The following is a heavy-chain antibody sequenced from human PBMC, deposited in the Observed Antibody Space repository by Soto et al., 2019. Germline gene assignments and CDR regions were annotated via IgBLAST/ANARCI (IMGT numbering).Heavy chain of an antibody. D-gene: IGHD3-10*01. J-gene: IGHJ5*02. CDR3: ARGMVRGPTFDP. CDR1: GGSISSGGYY. CDR2: IYYSGST. V-gene: IGHV4-31*03. Sequence: QVQLQESGPGLVKPSQTLSLTCTVSGGSISSGGYYWSWIRQHPGKGLEWIGYIYYSGSTYYNPSLKSRVTISVDASKNQFSLKLSSVTAADTAVYYCARGMVRGPTFDPWGQGTLVTVSS.